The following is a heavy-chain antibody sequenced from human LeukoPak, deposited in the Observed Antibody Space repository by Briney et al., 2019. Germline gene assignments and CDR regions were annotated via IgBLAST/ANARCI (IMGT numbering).Heavy chain of an antibody. CDR2: IWYDGTNK. CDR1: GFTFGSYG. V-gene: IGHV3-33*01. J-gene: IGHJ4*02. D-gene: IGHD6-13*01. Sequence: PGGSLRLSCAASGFTFGSYGMHWVRQAPGKGLEWVAIIWYDGTNKYYADSVKGRFTISRDDSKNTLYLRMNSLRADDTAVYYCARSLFSSSQHFDYWGQGTLVTVSS. CDR3: ARSLFSSSQHFDY.